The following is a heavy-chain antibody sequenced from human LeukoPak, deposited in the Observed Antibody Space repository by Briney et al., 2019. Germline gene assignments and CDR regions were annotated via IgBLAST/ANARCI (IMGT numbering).Heavy chain of an antibody. CDR1: GFTFSSYA. CDR2: IKQDGSEK. CDR3: AREDNWNPPDAFDI. J-gene: IGHJ3*02. D-gene: IGHD1-20*01. V-gene: IGHV3-7*01. Sequence: PGGSLRLSCAASGFTFSSYAMSWVRQAPGKGLEWVANIKQDGSEKYYVDSVKGRFTISRDNAKNSLYLQMNSLRAEDTAVYYCAREDNWNPPDAFDIWGQGTMVTVSS.